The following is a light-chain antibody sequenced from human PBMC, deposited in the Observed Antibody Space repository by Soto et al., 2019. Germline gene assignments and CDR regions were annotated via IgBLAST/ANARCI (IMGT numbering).Light chain of an antibody. CDR1: SGDVGGYKF. J-gene: IGLJ1*01. CDR2: EVN. V-gene: IGLV2-14*01. Sequence: QSALTQPASVSGSPGQSITIYCTGTSGDVGGYKFVSWYQQHPGKAPKLMIYEVNNRPSGVSSRFSGSKSGNTASLTISGLQAEDEADYFCGSYTGNIDVLGNGTKVTVL. CDR3: GSYTGNIDV.